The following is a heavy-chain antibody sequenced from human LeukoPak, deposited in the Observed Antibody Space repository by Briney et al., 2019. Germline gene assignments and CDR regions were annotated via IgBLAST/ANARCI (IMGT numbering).Heavy chain of an antibody. Sequence: TGGSLRLSCAVSGFTFSSYTMNWVRQAPGKGLEWVSSISGSSSYIYYADSVKGRFTISRHNAKNSLYLQMDSLRAEDTAVYYCARAQVGYNWFDPWGQGTLVTVSS. D-gene: IGHD1-26*01. J-gene: IGHJ5*02. CDR1: GFTFSSYT. V-gene: IGHV3-21*01. CDR3: ARAQVGYNWFDP. CDR2: ISGSSSYI.